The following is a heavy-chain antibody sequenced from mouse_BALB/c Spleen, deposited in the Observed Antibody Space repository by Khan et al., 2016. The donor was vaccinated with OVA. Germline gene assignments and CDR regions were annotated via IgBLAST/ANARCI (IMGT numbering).Heavy chain of an antibody. D-gene: IGHD2-4*01. V-gene: IGHV2-2*02. Sequence: QVQLQQPGPGLVQPSQSLSITCTVSGFSLANYSVHWVRQSPGKGLEWLGVIWSAGSTDYNAAFISRLTISKDKSRSQVFFKVNSLQPNDTAIYCCARRGYDYGRGALFAYWGQGTLVTVSA. CDR1: GFSLANYS. CDR3: ARRGYDYGRGALFAY. J-gene: IGHJ3*01. CDR2: IWSAGST.